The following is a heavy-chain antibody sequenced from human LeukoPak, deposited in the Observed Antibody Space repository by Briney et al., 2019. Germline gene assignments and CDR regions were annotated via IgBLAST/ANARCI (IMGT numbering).Heavy chain of an antibody. CDR2: IIPIFGIA. CDR1: GGTFSSYA. Sequence: LVKVSCKASGGTFSSYAISWVRQAPGQGLEWMGRIIPIFGIANYAQKFQGRVTITADKSTSTAYMELSSLRSEDTAVYYCARAQYSSSAFDYWGQGTLVTVSS. D-gene: IGHD6-6*01. CDR3: ARAQYSSSAFDY. J-gene: IGHJ4*02. V-gene: IGHV1-69*04.